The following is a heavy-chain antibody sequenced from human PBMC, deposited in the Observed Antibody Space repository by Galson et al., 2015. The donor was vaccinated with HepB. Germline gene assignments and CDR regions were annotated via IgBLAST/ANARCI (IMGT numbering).Heavy chain of an antibody. CDR1: GGSISNYY. J-gene: IGHJ5*01. V-gene: IGHV4-59*13. CDR2: IHYTGSTGTT. CDR3: ARDDRGPWGWLDS. Sequence: ETLSLTCTVSGGSISNYYWSWIRQSPGKGLEWIGYIHYTGSTGTTNYNPSLKSQVTISIDASKNQFSLKLTSVTPADTAMYYCARDDRGPWGWLDSWGQGTLVTVSS. D-gene: IGHD3-22*01.